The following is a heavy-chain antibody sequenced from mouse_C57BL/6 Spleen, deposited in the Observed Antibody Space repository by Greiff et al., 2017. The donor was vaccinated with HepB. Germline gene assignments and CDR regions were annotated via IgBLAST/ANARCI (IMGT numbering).Heavy chain of an antibody. V-gene: IGHV1-50*01. CDR2: IDPSDSYT. Sequence: VQLQQPGAELVKPGASVKLSCKASGYTFTSYWMQWVKQRPGQGLEWIGEIDPSDSYTNYNQKFKGKATLTVDTSSSTAYMQLSSLTSEDSAVYYCARGVLVYYYAMDYWGQGTSVTVSS. J-gene: IGHJ4*01. CDR3: ARGVLVYYYAMDY. CDR1: GYTFTSYW. D-gene: IGHD2-14*01.